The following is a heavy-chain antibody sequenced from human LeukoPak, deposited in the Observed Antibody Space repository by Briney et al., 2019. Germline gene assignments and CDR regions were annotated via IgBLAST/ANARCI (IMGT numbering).Heavy chain of an antibody. CDR2: ISAYNGNT. D-gene: IGHD6-13*01. CDR3: ARDRGRSSSSWLKYYFDY. Sequence: ASVKVSCKASGYTFTSYGISWVRQAPGQGLEWMGWISAYNGNTNYAQKLQGRFTMTTDTSTSTAYMELRSLRSDDTAVYYCARDRGRSSSSWLKYYFDYWGQGTLVTVSS. CDR1: GYTFTSYG. J-gene: IGHJ4*02. V-gene: IGHV1-18*01.